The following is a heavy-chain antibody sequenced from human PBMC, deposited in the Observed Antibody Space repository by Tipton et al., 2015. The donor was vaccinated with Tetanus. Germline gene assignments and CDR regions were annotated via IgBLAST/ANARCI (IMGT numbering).Heavy chain of an antibody. D-gene: IGHD6-13*01. J-gene: IGHJ5*02. Sequence: SLRLSCAASGFTVSSNYMTWVRQAPGKGLEWVSLIYSGGNTYYADSVKGRFTISRDNAKNSLYLQMNSLRDDDTAVYYCARAFFAAATSWGQGTLVTVSS. CDR2: IYSGGNT. CDR1: GFTVSSNY. V-gene: IGHV3-53*01. CDR3: ARAFFAAATS.